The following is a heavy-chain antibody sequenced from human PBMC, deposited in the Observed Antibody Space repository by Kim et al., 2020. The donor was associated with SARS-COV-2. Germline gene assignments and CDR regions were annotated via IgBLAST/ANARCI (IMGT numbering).Heavy chain of an antibody. CDR3: ARAPLNEITIFGVGGNGMDV. CDR2: IIPILGIA. J-gene: IGHJ6*02. V-gene: IGHV1-69*04. CDR1: GGTFSSYA. D-gene: IGHD3-3*01. Sequence: SVKVSCKASGGTFSSYAISWVRQAPGQGLEWMGRIIPILGIANYAQKFQGRVTITADKSTSTAYMELSSLRSEDTAVYYCARAPLNEITIFGVGGNGMDVWGQGTTVTVSS.